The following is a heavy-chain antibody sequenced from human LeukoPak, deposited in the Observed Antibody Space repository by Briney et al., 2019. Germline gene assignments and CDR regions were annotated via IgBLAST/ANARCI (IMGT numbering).Heavy chain of an antibody. CDR2: VFYSGYA. CDR3: AKEADRADAFDI. Sequence: SETLSLTCTVSNDSLGTSYWSWLRQPPGKRLEWIGNVFYSGYANYNPSLRSRVTISIDTSKNQFSLSLTSVSAADTAVYYCAKEADRADAFDIWGQGTMVTVSS. J-gene: IGHJ3*02. D-gene: IGHD3-10*01. CDR1: NDSLGTSY. V-gene: IGHV4-59*01.